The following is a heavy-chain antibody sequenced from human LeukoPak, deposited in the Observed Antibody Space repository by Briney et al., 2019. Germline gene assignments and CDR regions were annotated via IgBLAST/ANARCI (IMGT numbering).Heavy chain of an antibody. D-gene: IGHD6-19*01. Sequence: GESLKISCKGSGYSFTNNWIGWVRQMPGKGLEWMAIINPGDSDTRISPSFQGQGTISVDKSINTAYLQWSSLKASDTAMYYCARRDFGSSGWYSNWYFDLWGRGTLVTVSS. CDR3: ARRDFGSSGWYSNWYFDL. CDR1: GYSFTNNW. J-gene: IGHJ2*01. V-gene: IGHV5-51*01. CDR2: INPGDSDT.